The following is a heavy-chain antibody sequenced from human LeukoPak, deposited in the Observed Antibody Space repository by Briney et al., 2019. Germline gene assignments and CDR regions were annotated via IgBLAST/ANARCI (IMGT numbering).Heavy chain of an antibody. CDR2: IYWNDDK. D-gene: IGHD3-10*01. CDR1: GFSLSTSGVG. Sequence: SGPTLVKPTQTLTLTCTFSGFSLSTSGVGVGWIRQPPGKALEWLALIYWNDDKRYSPSLKSRLTITKDTSKNQVVLTMTNMDPVDTATYYCARRGDYYGSGSYYFHWFDPWGQGTLVTVSS. J-gene: IGHJ5*02. CDR3: ARRGDYYGSGSYYFHWFDP. V-gene: IGHV2-5*01.